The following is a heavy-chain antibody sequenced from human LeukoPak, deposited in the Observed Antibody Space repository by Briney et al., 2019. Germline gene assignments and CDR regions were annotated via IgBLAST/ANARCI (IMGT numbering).Heavy chain of an antibody. V-gene: IGHV1-18*01. J-gene: IGHJ4*02. D-gene: IGHD3-22*01. CDR1: GYTFTSYG. Sequence: GASVKVSCKASGYTFTSYGISWVRQAPGQGLEWMGWISAYNGNTNYAQKLQGRVTMTTDTSTSTAYMELRSLRSDDTAVYYCAKDREDYDSSGYYYGFDYWGQGTLVTVSS. CDR2: ISAYNGNT. CDR3: AKDREDYDSSGYYYGFDY.